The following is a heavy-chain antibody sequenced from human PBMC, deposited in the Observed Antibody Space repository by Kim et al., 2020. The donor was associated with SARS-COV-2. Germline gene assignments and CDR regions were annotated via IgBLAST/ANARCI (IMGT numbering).Heavy chain of an antibody. CDR3: AHHYYYMDV. CDR2: DK. J-gene: IGHJ6*03. Sequence: DKRYSPSLKSRLTITKDTSKNQVVLTMTNMDPVDTATYYCAHHYYYMDVWGKGTTVTVSS. V-gene: IGHV2-5*01.